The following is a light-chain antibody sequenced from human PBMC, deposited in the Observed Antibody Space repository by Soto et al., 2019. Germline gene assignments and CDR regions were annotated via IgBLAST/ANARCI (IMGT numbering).Light chain of an antibody. CDR1: QSISDT. CDR2: GAS. J-gene: IGKJ1*01. V-gene: IGKV3D-15*01. Sequence: EIVMTQSPATLSVSPGGRATLSCRASQSISDTLALYQRKPGQAPRLLIYGASTRAPGFPARFSGSGSGTDFTLTISSLQSEEFAVYYCQQYNNWPWTVGQGTQV. CDR3: QQYNNWPWT.